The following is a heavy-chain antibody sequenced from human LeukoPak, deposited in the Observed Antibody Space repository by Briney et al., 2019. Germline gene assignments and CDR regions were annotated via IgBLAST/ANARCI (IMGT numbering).Heavy chain of an antibody. Sequence: SETLSLTCTVSGDSINYYYWSWIRQPPGKGLEWIGYTYYSGSTNYNPSLKSRVTISVDTSKNQFSLKLSSVTAADTAVYYCARGLRFLEWLLFPYFDYWGQGTLVTVSS. J-gene: IGHJ4*02. CDR3: ARGLRFLEWLLFPYFDY. V-gene: IGHV4-59*12. CDR1: GDSINYYY. D-gene: IGHD3-3*01. CDR2: TYYSGST.